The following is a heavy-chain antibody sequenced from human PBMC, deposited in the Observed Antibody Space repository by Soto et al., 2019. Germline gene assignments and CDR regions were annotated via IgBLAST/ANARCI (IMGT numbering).Heavy chain of an antibody. D-gene: IGHD2-2*01. J-gene: IGHJ6*02. CDR1: GCSISSYY. CDR2: IYTSGST. Sequence: KPXETLSLTCPVAGCSISSYYWSWIRQPAGKGLDWIGRIYTSGSTNYNPSLKSRVTMSVDTSKNQFSLKLSSVTAADTAVYYCARDFHEDIVVVPAAPYYYGMDVWGQGTTVTVS. CDR3: ARDFHEDIVVVPAAPYYYGMDV. V-gene: IGHV4-4*07.